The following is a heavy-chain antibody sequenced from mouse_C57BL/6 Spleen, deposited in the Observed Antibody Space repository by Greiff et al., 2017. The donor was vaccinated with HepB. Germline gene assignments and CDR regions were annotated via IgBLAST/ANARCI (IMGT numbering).Heavy chain of an antibody. Sequence: VQGVESGPELVKPGASVKISCKASGYAFSSSWMNWVKQRPGKGLEWIGRIYPGDGDTNYNGKFKGKATLTADKSSSTAYMQLSSLTSEDSAVYFCARKPSNWGQGTLVTVSA. V-gene: IGHV1-82*01. CDR3: ARKPSN. CDR1: GYAFSSSW. CDR2: IYPGDGDT. J-gene: IGHJ3*01.